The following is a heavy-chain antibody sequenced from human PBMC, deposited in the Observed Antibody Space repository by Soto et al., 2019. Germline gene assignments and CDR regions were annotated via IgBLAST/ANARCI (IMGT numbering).Heavy chain of an antibody. Sequence: QLQLQESGSGLVKPSQTLSLTCAVSGGSISSGGYSWSWIRQPPGKGLEWIGYIYHSGSTYYNPSRESRVTLSVDRSENQFSVKLSSVTAADTAVYYCARAGGLGAVAVDYWGQGTLVTVSS. CDR3: ARAGGLGAVAVDY. D-gene: IGHD6-19*01. V-gene: IGHV4-30-2*01. CDR2: IYHSGST. CDR1: GGSISSGGYS. J-gene: IGHJ4*02.